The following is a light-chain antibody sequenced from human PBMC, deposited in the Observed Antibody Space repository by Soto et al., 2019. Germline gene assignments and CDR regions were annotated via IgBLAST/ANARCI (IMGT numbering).Light chain of an antibody. CDR3: QQTFSRPYT. V-gene: IGKV1-39*01. CDR2: AAS. J-gene: IGKJ2*01. Sequence: DIQMTQSPSSLSASVGDRVTITCRASQIVRSNLNWYQQKPGKVPELLIYAASTLQPGVPSRFMGSGSGTDFTLNVSSLQPEDFATYHCQQTFSRPYTFGQVTKLEI. CDR1: QIVRSN.